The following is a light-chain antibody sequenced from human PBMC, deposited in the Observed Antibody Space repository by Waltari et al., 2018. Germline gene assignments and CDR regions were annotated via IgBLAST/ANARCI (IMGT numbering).Light chain of an antibody. CDR2: KTS. Sequence: DIQMTQSPSTLSASVGDRVTITCRASQNISPWLAWHQQKPGKAPRLLIYKTSTLESGVPSRFSGSGSGTEFTLTISSLQPEDFVTYYCQHYKTSFRTFGQGTRVEIK. CDR3: QHYKTSFRT. J-gene: IGKJ1*01. CDR1: QNISPW. V-gene: IGKV1-5*03.